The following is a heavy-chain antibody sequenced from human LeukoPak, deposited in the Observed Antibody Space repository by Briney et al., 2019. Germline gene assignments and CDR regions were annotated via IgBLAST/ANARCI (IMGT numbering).Heavy chain of an antibody. V-gene: IGHV4-39*07. CDR2: IYYSGST. D-gene: IGHD3-9*01. Sequence: SETLSLTCSVSGGSISSRSSYWGWVRQSPGKGLEWIGSIYYSGSTYYNPSLKSRVTISVDTSKNQFSLKLSSVTAADTAVYYCARAVSYYDILTRGLLYYMDVWGKGTTVTISS. CDR1: GGSISSRSSY. J-gene: IGHJ6*03. CDR3: ARAVSYYDILTRGLLYYMDV.